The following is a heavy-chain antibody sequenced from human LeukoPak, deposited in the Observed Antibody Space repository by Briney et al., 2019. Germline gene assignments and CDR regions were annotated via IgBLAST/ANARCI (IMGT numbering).Heavy chain of an antibody. Sequence: PSETLSLTCSVSGGSISSYYWNWIRQPPGKGLEWIGYIFYSGSTNYNPSLKSRVTMSVDSSKNQFSLNLSSVTAADTAMYYCARAPSSTRGWFDPWGQGTLVTVSS. CDR1: GGSISSYY. D-gene: IGHD2-2*01. CDR2: IFYSGST. CDR3: ARAPSSTRGWFDP. J-gene: IGHJ5*02. V-gene: IGHV4-59*01.